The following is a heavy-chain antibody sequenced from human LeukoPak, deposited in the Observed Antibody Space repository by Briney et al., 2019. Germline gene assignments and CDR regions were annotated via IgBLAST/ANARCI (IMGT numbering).Heavy chain of an antibody. CDR1: AGSITSFY. J-gene: IGHJ3*02. CDR2: IFYTGST. Sequence: SETLSLTCSVSAGSITSFYWSWIRQPPGKGLEWIGYIFYTGSTNYNPSLKSRVTISLDKSKNQFFLKLSSVTAADTAMYHCARRTSNGWPSENALDIWGQGTMVTVSS. V-gene: IGHV4-59*01. D-gene: IGHD6-19*01. CDR3: ARRTSNGWPSENALDI.